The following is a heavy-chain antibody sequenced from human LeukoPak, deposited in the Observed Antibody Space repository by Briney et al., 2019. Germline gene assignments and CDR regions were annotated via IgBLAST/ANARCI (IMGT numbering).Heavy chain of an antibody. CDR1: GYTFTGYY. CDR2: INPNSGGT. Sequence: ASVKVSCXASGYTFTGYYMHWVRQAPGQGLEWMGWINPNSGGTNYAQKFQGRVTMTRDTSISTAYMELSRLRSDDTAVYYCARARPSYSGSYYFDYWGQGTLVTVSS. D-gene: IGHD1-26*01. V-gene: IGHV1-2*02. J-gene: IGHJ4*02. CDR3: ARARPSYSGSYYFDY.